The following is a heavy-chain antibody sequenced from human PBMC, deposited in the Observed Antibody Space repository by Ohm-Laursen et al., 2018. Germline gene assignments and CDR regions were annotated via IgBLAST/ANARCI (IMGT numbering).Heavy chain of an antibody. D-gene: IGHD4-17*01. Sequence: SLRLSCAASRFTFDDYAMHWVRQAPGKGLGWVSGISWNSGSIGYADSVKGRFTISRDNAKNSLYLQMNSLRAEDTALYYCAKVYDYGDYYFDYWGQGTLVTVSS. CDR2: ISWNSGSI. J-gene: IGHJ4*02. CDR3: AKVYDYGDYYFDY. V-gene: IGHV3-9*01. CDR1: RFTFDDYA.